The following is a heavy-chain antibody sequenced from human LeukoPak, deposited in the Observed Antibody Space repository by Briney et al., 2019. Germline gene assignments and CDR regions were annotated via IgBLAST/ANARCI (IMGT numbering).Heavy chain of an antibody. D-gene: IGHD6-19*01. J-gene: IGHJ5*02. CDR3: ARDQVSSSGWYTRGNWFDP. CDR1: GFTFSSYW. Sequence: PGGSLRLSCAASGFTFSSYWMSWVRQAPGKGLEWVAFIRYDGSNKYYADSVKGRFTISRDNSKNTLYLQMNSLRAEDTAWYYCARDQVSSSGWYTRGNWFDPWGQGTLVTVSS. V-gene: IGHV3-30*02. CDR2: IRYDGSNK.